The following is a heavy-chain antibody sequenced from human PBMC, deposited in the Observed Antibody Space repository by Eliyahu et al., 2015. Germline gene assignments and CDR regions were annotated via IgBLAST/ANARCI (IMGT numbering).Heavy chain of an antibody. Sequence: EVQLVQSGAEVKKPGESLRISCKGSGYXFTSYWISWVRQMPGKGLEWMGRIDPSDSYTNYSPSFQGHVTISADKSISTAYLQWSSLKASDTAMYYCARGGQPVIAVAAPRHWGQGTLVTVSS. CDR1: GYXFTSYW. V-gene: IGHV5-10-1*03. J-gene: IGHJ4*02. CDR3: ARGGQPVIAVAAPRH. D-gene: IGHD6-19*01. CDR2: IDPSDSYT.